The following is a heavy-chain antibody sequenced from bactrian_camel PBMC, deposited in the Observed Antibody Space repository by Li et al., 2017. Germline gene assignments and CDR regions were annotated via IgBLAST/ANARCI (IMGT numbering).Heavy chain of an antibody. D-gene: IGHD1*01. J-gene: IGHJ4*01. Sequence: VQLVESGGGSVQAGGSLRLSCVASGASYRSYCMGWFRQAPGKGREAVASTDSDGRTTYQDSVKGRFTISQDNAVNTMYLQMNRLKPEDTAVYYCAAGTVHVLWAGPCRGFEGHWGQGTQVTVS. V-gene: IGHV3S53*01. CDR1: GASYRSYC. CDR2: TDSDGRT. CDR3: AAGTVHVLWAGPCRGFEGH.